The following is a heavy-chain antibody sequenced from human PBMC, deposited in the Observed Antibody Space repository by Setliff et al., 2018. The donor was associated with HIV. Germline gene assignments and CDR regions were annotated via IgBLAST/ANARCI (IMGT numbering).Heavy chain of an antibody. CDR1: GFTFSGAE. Sequence: GGSLRLSCAASGFTFSGAEIHWVRQASGKGLEWVCRIRSKADKYATDYGASAKGRFIISRDDSKKTAYLQMSSLRAEDTAMYYCLLPCTSGWHNWADPWGQGTLVTVSS. D-gene: IGHD6-19*01. J-gene: IGHJ5*02. CDR2: IRSKADKYAT. V-gene: IGHV3-73*01. CDR3: LLPCTSGWHNWADP.